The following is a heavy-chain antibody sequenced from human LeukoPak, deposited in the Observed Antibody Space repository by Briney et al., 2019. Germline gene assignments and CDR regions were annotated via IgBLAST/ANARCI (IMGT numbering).Heavy chain of an antibody. V-gene: IGHV4-34*01. CDR1: GGSFSGYY. J-gene: IGHJ4*02. D-gene: IGHD3-3*01. CDR2: INHSGST. CDR3: ARVVNDFWSGYYKEIDY. Sequence: SETLSLTCAVYGGSFSGYYWSWIRQPPGRGLEWIGEINHSGSTNYNPSLKSRVTISVDTSKNQFSLKLSSVTAADTAVYYCARVVNDFWSGYYKEIDYWGQGTLVTVSS.